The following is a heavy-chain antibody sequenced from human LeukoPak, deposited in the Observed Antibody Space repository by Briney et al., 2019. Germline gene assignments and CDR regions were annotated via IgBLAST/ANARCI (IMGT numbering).Heavy chain of an antibody. Sequence: VASVKVSCKASGGTFSSYAISWVRQAPGQGLEWMGGIIPIFGTANYAQKFQGRVTITADESASTAYMELSSLRSEDTAVYYCASGFDSSGYCFGYWGQGTLVTVSS. CDR2: IIPIFGTA. CDR1: GGTFSSYA. J-gene: IGHJ4*02. CDR3: ASGFDSSGYCFGY. D-gene: IGHD3-22*01. V-gene: IGHV1-69*01.